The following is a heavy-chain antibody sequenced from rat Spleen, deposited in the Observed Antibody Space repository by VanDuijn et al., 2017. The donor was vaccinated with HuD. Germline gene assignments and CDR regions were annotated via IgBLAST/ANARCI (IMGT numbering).Heavy chain of an antibody. J-gene: IGHJ2*01. D-gene: IGHD1-12*02. Sequence: QVQLKESGPGLVQPSQTLSLTCTVSGFSLSSYGVIWVRQPPGKGLEWMGVIWSGGSTDYNSALKSRLSISRDTSKSQVFLKMNSLQTEDTAMYFCATPRRDYYYDGSYYSYFDHWGQGVMVTVSS. CDR2: IWSGGST. CDR1: GFSLSSYG. CDR3: ATPRRDYYYDGSYYSYFDH. V-gene: IGHV2-16*01.